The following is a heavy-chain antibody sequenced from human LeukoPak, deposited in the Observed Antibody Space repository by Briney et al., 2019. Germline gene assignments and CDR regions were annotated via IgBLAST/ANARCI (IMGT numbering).Heavy chain of an antibody. Sequence: PGGSLRLSCAASGFTFSSYGMHWVRQAPGKGLEWVAVIWYDGSNKYYADSVKGRFTISRDNSKNTLYLQMNSLRAEDTAVYYCARGPQQLASDAFDIWGQGTMVTVSS. CDR1: GFTFSSYG. V-gene: IGHV3-33*01. CDR2: IWYDGSNK. J-gene: IGHJ3*02. D-gene: IGHD6-13*01. CDR3: ARGPQQLASDAFDI.